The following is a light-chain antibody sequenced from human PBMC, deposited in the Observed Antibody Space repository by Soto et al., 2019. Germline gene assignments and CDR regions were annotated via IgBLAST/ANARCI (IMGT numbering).Light chain of an antibody. J-gene: IGKJ1*01. Sequence: DIQMTQSPSTLSASVGDRVTITCRASQSISSWLAWYQQKPGKAPKLLIYDASSLESGVPSRFSGSGSGTEFTLTISSLQSEDSAVYYCHQYNNWWTFGQGTKGDIK. V-gene: IGKV1-5*01. CDR2: DAS. CDR3: HQYNNWWT. CDR1: QSISSW.